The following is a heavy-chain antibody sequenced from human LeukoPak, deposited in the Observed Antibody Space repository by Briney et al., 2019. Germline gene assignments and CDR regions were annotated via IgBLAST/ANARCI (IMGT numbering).Heavy chain of an antibody. V-gene: IGHV1-3*01. CDR1: GYTFTSYA. CDR2: INAGNGNT. Sequence: ASVKVSCKASGYTFTSYAMHWVRQAPGQRLEWMGWINAGNGNTKYSQKFQGRVTITRDTSASTAYVELSSLRSEDTAVYYCARTGRVWYEPDFDYWGQGTLVTVSS. CDR3: ARTGRVWYEPDFDY. D-gene: IGHD1-14*01. J-gene: IGHJ4*02.